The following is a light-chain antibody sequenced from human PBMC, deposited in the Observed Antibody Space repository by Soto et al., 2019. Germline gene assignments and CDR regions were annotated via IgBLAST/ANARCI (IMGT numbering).Light chain of an antibody. CDR1: SSDVGGYNY. CDR2: EVS. CDR3: SSYTSSSTRV. Sequence: QDVLTPPASVCGSPGQSITISCTGTSSDVGGYNYVSWYQQHPGKAPKLMIYEVSNRPSGVSNRFSGSKSGNTASLNISGLQAEDEADSYCSSYTSSSTRVFGTGTKVTVL. V-gene: IGLV2-14*01. J-gene: IGLJ1*01.